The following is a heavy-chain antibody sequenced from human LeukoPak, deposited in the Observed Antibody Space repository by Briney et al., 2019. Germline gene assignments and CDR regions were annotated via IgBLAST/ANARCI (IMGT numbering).Heavy chain of an antibody. CDR1: GGSISSYY. D-gene: IGHD3-10*01. CDR3: ARDLWFGDVTSWFDP. J-gene: IGHJ5*02. Sequence: SETLSLTCTVSGGSISSYYWSWIRQPPGKGLEWIGYIYYSGSTNYNPSLKSRVTISVDTSKNQFSLKLSSVTAADTAVYYCARDLWFGDVTSWFDPWGQGTLVTVSS. CDR2: IYYSGST. V-gene: IGHV4-59*08.